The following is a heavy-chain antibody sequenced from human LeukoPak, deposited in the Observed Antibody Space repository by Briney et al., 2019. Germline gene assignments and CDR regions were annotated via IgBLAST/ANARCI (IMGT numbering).Heavy chain of an antibody. Sequence: SETLSLTCGVSGGSFSQYSRNWIRQSPEKGLEWIGEVNQSGGTTYNPSLKSRVTISVDPSKNQFSLKLVSVTAADTAVYFCAWNYLWGRCDSWGQGTLVTVSS. V-gene: IGHV4-34*01. CDR2: VNQSGGT. CDR1: GGSFSQYS. D-gene: IGHD3-16*01. J-gene: IGHJ4*02. CDR3: AWNYLWGRCDS.